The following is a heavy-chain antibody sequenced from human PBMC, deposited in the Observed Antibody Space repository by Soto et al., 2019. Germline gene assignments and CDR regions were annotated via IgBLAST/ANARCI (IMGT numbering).Heavy chain of an antibody. CDR2: INPNSGGT. CDR1: GYTFTGYY. D-gene: IGHD3-10*01. V-gene: IGHV1-2*04. CDR3: ARDRDYYYGSGSYYNVGYYYYMDV. J-gene: IGHJ6*03. Sequence: ASVKVSCKASGYTFTGYYMHWVRQAPGQGLEWMGWINPNSGGTNYAQKFQGWVTMTRDTSISTAYMELSRLRSDDTAVYYCARDRDYYYGSGSYYNVGYYYYMDVWGKGTTVTVSS.